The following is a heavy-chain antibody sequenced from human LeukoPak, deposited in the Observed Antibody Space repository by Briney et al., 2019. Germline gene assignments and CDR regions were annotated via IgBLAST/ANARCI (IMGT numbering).Heavy chain of an antibody. CDR3: ARWGWNYGRAFDY. J-gene: IGHJ4*02. D-gene: IGHD1-7*01. V-gene: IGHV1-2*02. CDR2: INPNSGGT. CDR1: GYTFTGYY. Sequence: GASVKVSCKASGYTFTGYYMHWVRPAPGQVLEWMGWINPNSGGTNYAQKFQGRVTMTRDTSISTAYMELSRLRSDDTAVYYCARWGWNYGRAFDYWGQGTMVTVSS.